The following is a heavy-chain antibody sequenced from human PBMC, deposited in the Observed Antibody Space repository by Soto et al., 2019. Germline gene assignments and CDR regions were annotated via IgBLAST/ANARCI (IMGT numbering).Heavy chain of an antibody. CDR3: ARGGGYCISTSCYADY. Sequence: SETLSLTCTVSGDSISSYYWSWIRQPPGKGLEWIGYIYYSGSTNYNPSLKSRVTISVDTSKNQFSLKLSSVTAADTAVYYCARGGGYCISTSCYADYWGQGTLVTVSS. D-gene: IGHD2-2*01. V-gene: IGHV4-59*08. CDR1: GDSISSYY. J-gene: IGHJ4*02. CDR2: IYYSGST.